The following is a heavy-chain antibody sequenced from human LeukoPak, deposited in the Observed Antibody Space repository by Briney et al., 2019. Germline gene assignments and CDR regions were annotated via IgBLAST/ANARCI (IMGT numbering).Heavy chain of an antibody. J-gene: IGHJ5*01. CDR1: GYAFTTYD. CDR2: MNPNSGNT. Sequence: ASVKVSCKASGYAFTTYDINWVRQATGQGLEWMGWMNPNSGNTGYAHKFQGRITMTRNTSISTAYVELSSLTSEDTAAYYCTRGAGSSAWFDYWGQGTLVTVSS. D-gene: IGHD6-25*01. V-gene: IGHV1-8*01. CDR3: TRGAGSSAWFDY.